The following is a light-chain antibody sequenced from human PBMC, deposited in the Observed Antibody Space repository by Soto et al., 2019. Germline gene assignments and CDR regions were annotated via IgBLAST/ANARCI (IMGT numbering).Light chain of an antibody. Sequence: QSALTQPPSVSGSPGQSVTISCTGTSSDVGGYNRVSWYQQPPGTAPKLIIYDVTKRPSGVPDRFSGSKSGNTASLTISGLRAEDDADYYCCSYAGSYSWIFGGGTKLTVL. CDR3: CSYAGSYSWI. CDR2: DVT. V-gene: IGLV2-11*01. J-gene: IGLJ2*01. CDR1: SSDVGGYNR.